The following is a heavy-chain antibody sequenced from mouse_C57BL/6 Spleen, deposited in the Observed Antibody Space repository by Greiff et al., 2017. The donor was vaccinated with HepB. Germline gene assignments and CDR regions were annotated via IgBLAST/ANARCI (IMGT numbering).Heavy chain of an antibody. CDR1: GYTFTSYW. D-gene: IGHD1-1*01. J-gene: IGHJ2*01. CDR3: ARVYYYGSSYVFDY. CDR2: IDPSDSET. Sequence: QVQLQQPGAELVRPGSSVKLSCKASGYTFTSYWMHWVKQRPIQGLEWIGKIDPSDSETHYNQKFKDKATLTVDKSSSTAYMQLSSLTSEDSAVYYCARVYYYGSSYVFDYWGQGTTLTVSS. V-gene: IGHV1-52*01.